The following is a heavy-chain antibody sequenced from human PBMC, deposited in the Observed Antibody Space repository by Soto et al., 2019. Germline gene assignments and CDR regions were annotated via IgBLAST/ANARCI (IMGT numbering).Heavy chain of an antibody. CDR3: ARLGAYYQSLDP. CDR1: GDSISASYY. CDR2: INNSGST. V-gene: IGHV4-59*08. Sequence: SETLSLTCTISGDSISASYYWSWIRQAPGKGLEWIGDINNSGSTNYNPSLKSRVTISVDTSKNQFSLKLSSVTAADTAVYYCARLGAYYQSLDPWGPGILVTVSS. D-gene: IGHD2-21*01. J-gene: IGHJ5*02.